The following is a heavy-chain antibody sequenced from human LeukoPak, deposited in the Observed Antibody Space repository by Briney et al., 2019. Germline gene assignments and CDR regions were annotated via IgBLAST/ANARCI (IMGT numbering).Heavy chain of an antibody. Sequence: ASVKVSCKASGYTFTSYDINWVRQATGQGLEWMGWMNPNSGNTGYAQKFQGRVTITRNTSISTAYMELSSLRSEDTAVYYCARGRSGSSWRRHPPYYFDYWGQGTLVTVSS. CDR3: ARGRSGSSWRRHPPYYFDY. V-gene: IGHV1-8*03. CDR2: MNPNSGNT. D-gene: IGHD6-13*01. CDR1: GYTFTSYD. J-gene: IGHJ4*02.